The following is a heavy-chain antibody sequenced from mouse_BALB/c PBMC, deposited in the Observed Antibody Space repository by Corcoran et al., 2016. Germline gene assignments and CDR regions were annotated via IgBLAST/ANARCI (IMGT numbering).Heavy chain of an antibody. CDR1: GYTFTNYG. CDR2: INTYTGEP. J-gene: IGHJ2*01. V-gene: IGHV9-1*02. D-gene: IGHD1-1*02. CDR3: ARWGDGDYFDY. Sequence: QIQLVQSGPELKKPGETVKISCKASGYTFTNYGMNWVKQAPGKGLKWMGWINTYTGEPTYADDFKGRFAFSLETSASTAYLQINNLKNEDMATYFCARWGDGDYFDYWGQGTTLTVSS.